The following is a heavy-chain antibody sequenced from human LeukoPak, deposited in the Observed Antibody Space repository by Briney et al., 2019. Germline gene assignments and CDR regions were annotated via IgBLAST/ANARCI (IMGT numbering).Heavy chain of an antibody. D-gene: IGHD6-19*01. CDR3: ASGGWRPGY. Sequence: SETLSLTCTVSGYSISSGYYWGWIRQPPGKGLEWIGSIYHSGSTYYNPSLKSRVTISVDTSKNQFSLKLSSVTAADTAVYYCASGGWRPGYWGQGTLVTVSS. CDR2: IYHSGST. CDR1: GYSISSGYY. V-gene: IGHV4-38-2*02. J-gene: IGHJ4*02.